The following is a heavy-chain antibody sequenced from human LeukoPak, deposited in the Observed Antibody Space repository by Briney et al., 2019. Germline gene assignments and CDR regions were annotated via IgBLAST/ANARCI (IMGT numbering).Heavy chain of an antibody. CDR2: INSVGSST. CDR3: ARAVRAHPPADF. CDR1: GFRFSSYW. Sequence: PGGSLRLSCAASGFRFSSYWMHWVGQAPGKGLEWVSRINSVGSSTTYADSVKGRSSISTDNAKNTLYLHMSSLRAEDTGVYYCARAVRAHPPADFWGQGTLVTVSS. V-gene: IGHV3-74*01. D-gene: IGHD3-3*01. J-gene: IGHJ4*02.